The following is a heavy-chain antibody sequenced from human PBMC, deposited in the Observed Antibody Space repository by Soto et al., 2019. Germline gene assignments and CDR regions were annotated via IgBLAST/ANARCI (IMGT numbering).Heavy chain of an antibody. CDR2: TSDSGDTA. CDR1: GFTFTAYA. J-gene: IGHJ4*02. Sequence: GGSLRLSCVASGFTFTAYAMTWVRQAPGKGLEWVSGTSDSGDTAYYADSVKGRFTISRDNSKNTLYLHLNSLRAEDTAVYYCAKGVCKDISRTGRHDSWGQETLVTVSS. CDR3: AKGVCKDISRTGRHDS. V-gene: IGHV3-23*01. D-gene: IGHD2-15*01.